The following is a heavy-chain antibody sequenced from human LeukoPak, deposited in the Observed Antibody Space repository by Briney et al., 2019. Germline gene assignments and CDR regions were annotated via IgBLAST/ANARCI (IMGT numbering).Heavy chain of an antibody. J-gene: IGHJ4*02. CDR2: ISTGSIYK. D-gene: IGHD6-13*01. CDR1: GFTFSDSY. Sequence: GGSLRLSCAASGFTFSDSYMSWIRQAPGKGLEWVSYISTGSIYKKYADSVQGRFTISRDNAKNSLYLQMNSLRVGDTAVYYCARVSPDSSSWYGTYYFDYWGQGTLVTVSS. V-gene: IGHV3-11*06. CDR3: ARVSPDSSSWYGTYYFDY.